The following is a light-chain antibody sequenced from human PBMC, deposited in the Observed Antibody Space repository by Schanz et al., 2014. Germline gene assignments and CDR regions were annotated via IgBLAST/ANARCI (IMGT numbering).Light chain of an antibody. CDR3: SSYGGSNFVV. V-gene: IGLV2-8*01. Sequence: QSALTQPPSASGSPGQSVTISCTGTSSDVGAYNFVSWYQQYPGKAPKLMIYGVSHRPSGVSNRFSGSKSGNTASLTISGLQAEDEADYYCSSYGGSNFVVFGGGTKLTVL. CDR2: GVS. J-gene: IGLJ2*01. CDR1: SSDVGAYNF.